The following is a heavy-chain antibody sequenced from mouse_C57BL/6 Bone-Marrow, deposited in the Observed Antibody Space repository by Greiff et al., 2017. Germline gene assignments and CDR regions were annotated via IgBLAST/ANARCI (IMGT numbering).Heavy chain of an antibody. J-gene: IGHJ2*01. V-gene: IGHV1-63*01. Sequence: QVQLQQSGAELVRPGTSVKMSCKASGYTFTNYWIGWAKQRPGHGLEWIGDIYPGGGYTNYNEKFKGKGTLTADKSSSTAYMQFSSLTSEDSAIYYCARRTNWGYFDYWGQGTTRTVSS. CDR1: GYTFTNYW. D-gene: IGHD4-1*01. CDR3: ARRTNWGYFDY. CDR2: IYPGGGYT.